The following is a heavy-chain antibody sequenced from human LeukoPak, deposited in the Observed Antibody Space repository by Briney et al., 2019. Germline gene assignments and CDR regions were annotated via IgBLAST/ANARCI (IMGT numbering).Heavy chain of an antibody. J-gene: IGHJ2*01. Sequence: GGSLRLSCAASGFTLSNYWMIHWVRQVPGNGLQWVSRINNDGNLKTDGRDTGYADSVKGRFTISTDNAKNTLYLQMNSLRAEDTAVYYCARDGGTATHEWYFDLWGRGTQVTVSS. D-gene: IGHD5-18*01. CDR1: GFTLSNYW. V-gene: IGHV3-74*01. CDR2: INNDGNLKTDGRDT. CDR3: ARDGGTATHEWYFDL.